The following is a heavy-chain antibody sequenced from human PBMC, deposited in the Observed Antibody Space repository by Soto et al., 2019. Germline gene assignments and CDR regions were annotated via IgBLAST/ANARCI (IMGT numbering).Heavy chain of an antibody. CDR3: ALTMVWDPYYYGMDV. J-gene: IGHJ6*02. CDR1: GFTFSSYA. V-gene: IGHV3-30-3*01. Sequence: QVQLVESGGGVVQPGRSLRLSCAASGFTFSSYAMHWVRQAPGKGLEWVAVISYDGSNKYYADSVKGRFTISRDNSKNTLYLQMNSLRAEDTAVYYCALTMVWDPYYYGMDVWGQGTTVTVSS. CDR2: ISYDGSNK. D-gene: IGHD3-10*01.